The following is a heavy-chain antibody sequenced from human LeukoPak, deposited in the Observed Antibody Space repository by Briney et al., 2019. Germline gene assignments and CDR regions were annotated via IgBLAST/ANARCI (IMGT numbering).Heavy chain of an antibody. Sequence: ASVKVSCKASGYTFTSYDINWVRQATGQGLEWMGWMNPNSGNTGYAQKFQGRVTITTDESTSTAYMELSSLRSEDTAVYYCARELDSRSPFDYWGQGTLVTVSS. CDR1: GYTFTSYD. V-gene: IGHV1-8*01. CDR3: ARELDSRSPFDY. J-gene: IGHJ4*02. D-gene: IGHD6-6*01. CDR2: MNPNSGNT.